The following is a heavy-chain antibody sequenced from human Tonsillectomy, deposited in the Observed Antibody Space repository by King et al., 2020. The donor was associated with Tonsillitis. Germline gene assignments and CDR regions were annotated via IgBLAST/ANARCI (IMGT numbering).Heavy chain of an antibody. V-gene: IGHV3-30-3*01. CDR2: ISYDGSNK. CDR1: GFTFSSYA. Sequence: VQLVESGGGVVQPGRSLRLSCAASGFTFSSYAMHWVRQAPGKGLEWVAVISYDGSNKYYADSVKGRFTISRDNSKNTLYLQMNSLRAEDTAVYYCARSRGSYYYYYYGMDVWGQGTTVTVSS. D-gene: IGHD1-26*01. CDR3: ARSRGSYYYYYYGMDV. J-gene: IGHJ6*02.